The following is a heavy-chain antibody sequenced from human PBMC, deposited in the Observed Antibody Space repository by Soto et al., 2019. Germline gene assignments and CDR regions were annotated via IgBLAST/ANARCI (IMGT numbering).Heavy chain of an antibody. D-gene: IGHD3-22*01. J-gene: IGHJ4*02. CDR2: IDPSDSQT. CDR3: ARQIYDSDTGPNFQSYFDS. CDR1: GYSFAGYW. V-gene: IGHV5-10-1*01. Sequence: XESLKICCKGSGYSFAGYWVTWVRQDPGKGLEWMGRIDPSDSQTYYSPSFRGHVTISVTKSITTVFLQWSSLRASDTAMYYCARQIYDSDTGPNFQSYFDSSGQGTPVTVSS.